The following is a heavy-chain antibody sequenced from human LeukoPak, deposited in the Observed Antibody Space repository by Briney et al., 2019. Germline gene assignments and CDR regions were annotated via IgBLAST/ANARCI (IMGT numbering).Heavy chain of an antibody. D-gene: IGHD3-10*01. J-gene: IGHJ4*02. Sequence: GEALRPSCKGSGISFRTYLITWGRHMPGKGLGGMWKIDPSDSYTTYSPSFQGQVTISAEKSISTAELQWSSLEASDTALYYCARSSRLGELSYWGQGTLVTVSS. CDR2: IDPSDSYT. CDR3: ARSSRLGELSY. CDR1: GISFRTYL. V-gene: IGHV5-10-1*01.